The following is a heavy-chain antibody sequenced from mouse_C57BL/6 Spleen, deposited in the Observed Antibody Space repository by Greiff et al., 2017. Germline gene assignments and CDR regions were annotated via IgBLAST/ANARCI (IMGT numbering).Heavy chain of an antibody. CDR2: IYPGSGST. Sequence: QVQLQQPGAELVKPGASVKLSCKASGYTFTDYYINWVKQRPGQGLEWIGWIYPGSGSTKYNEKFKGKATLTVDTSSSTAYMQLSSLTSEDSAVYFCARYRGRDFDYWGQGTTLTVSS. CDR1: GYTFTDYY. V-gene: IGHV1-84*01. CDR3: ARYRGRDFDY. J-gene: IGHJ2*01.